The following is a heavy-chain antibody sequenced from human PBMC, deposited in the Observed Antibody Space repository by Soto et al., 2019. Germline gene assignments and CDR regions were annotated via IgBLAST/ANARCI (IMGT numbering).Heavy chain of an antibody. D-gene: IGHD3-3*01. CDR3: TTDPSFESWVGYYDFWSGYPRSPNAFDI. CDR1: GGSIRSYY. V-gene: IGHV4-59*12. Sequence: PSETLSLTCAVSGGSIRSYYWSWIRQPPGKGLEWIGYVYYSGSTNYNPFLKSRVTISVDTSKNQFSLKLSSVTAADTAVYYCTTDPSFESWVGYYDFWSGYPRSPNAFDIWGQGTMVTVSS. CDR2: VYYSGST. J-gene: IGHJ3*02.